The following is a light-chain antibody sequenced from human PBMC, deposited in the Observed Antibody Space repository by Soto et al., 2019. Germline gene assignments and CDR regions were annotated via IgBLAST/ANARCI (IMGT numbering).Light chain of an antibody. CDR1: QSVSSN. CDR3: QQRSNWPIIT. V-gene: IGKV3-11*01. Sequence: EIVMTQSPATLSVSPGERATLSCRASQSVSSNLAWYQQKPGQAPRLLSYDTSKMATGIPARFSGSGSGTDFTLTISSLEPEDFAVYYCQQRSNWPIITFGQGTRLEIK. J-gene: IGKJ5*01. CDR2: DTS.